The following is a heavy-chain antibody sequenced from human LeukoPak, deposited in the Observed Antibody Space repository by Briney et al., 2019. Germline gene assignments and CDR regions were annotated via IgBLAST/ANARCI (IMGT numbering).Heavy chain of an antibody. CDR1: GYTFTGYY. V-gene: IGHV1-2*02. D-gene: IGHD1-20*01. CDR2: INPNSGGT. CDR3: ARGPITGTTLYYFDY. Sequence: ASVKVSCTASGYTFTGYYMHRVRQAPGQGLEWMGWINPNSGGTNYAQKFQGRVTMTRDTSISTAYMELSRLRSDDTAVYYCARGPITGTTLYYFDYWGQGTLVTVSS. J-gene: IGHJ4*02.